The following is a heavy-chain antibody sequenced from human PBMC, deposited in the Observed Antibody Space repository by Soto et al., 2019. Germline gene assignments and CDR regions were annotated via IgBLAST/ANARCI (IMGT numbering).Heavy chain of an antibody. D-gene: IGHD3-16*01. Sequence: VASVKVSCKASGDSVSNDYLHWVRQAPGQGFEWLGLISPLGGATAYAQRFKGRVTVTMDKSSTTFYLELSSLRSDDTAVYYCAKGCGGKTVANFGMDVWGQGVTVTVSS. CDR2: ISPLGGAT. V-gene: IGHV1-46*01. CDR1: GDSVSNDY. J-gene: IGHJ6*02. CDR3: AKGCGGKTVANFGMDV.